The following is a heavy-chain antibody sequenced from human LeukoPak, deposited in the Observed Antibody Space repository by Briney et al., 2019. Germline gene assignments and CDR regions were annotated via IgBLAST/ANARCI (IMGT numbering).Heavy chain of an antibody. CDR2: IYYSGST. CDR1: GGSVSSGSYY. CDR3: ARVYDFWSGYYTEGWFDP. V-gene: IGHV4-61*01. J-gene: IGHJ5*02. Sequence: SETLSLTCTVSGGSVSSGSYYWSWIRQPPGKGLEWIGYIYYSGSTNYNPSLKSRVTISVDTSKNQFSLKLSSVTAADTAVYYCARVYDFWSGYYTEGWFDPWGQGTLVTVSS. D-gene: IGHD3-3*01.